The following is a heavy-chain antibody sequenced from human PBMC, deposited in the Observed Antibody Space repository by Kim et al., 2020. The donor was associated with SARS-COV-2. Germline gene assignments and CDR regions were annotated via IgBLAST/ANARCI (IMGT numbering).Heavy chain of an antibody. J-gene: IGHJ4*02. CDR2: ISYDGNKK. V-gene: IGHV3-30*18. D-gene: IGHD1-26*01. Sequence: GGSLRLSCAXSGFTFNTYGMHWVRQAPGKGLEWVAVISYDGNKKYYAESVKGRFTISRDNSKNTLYLQMNSLRIEDTAVFYCAKSFSGSYFGYDYWGQGTLVTVSS. CDR1: GFTFNTYG. CDR3: AKSFSGSYFGYDY.